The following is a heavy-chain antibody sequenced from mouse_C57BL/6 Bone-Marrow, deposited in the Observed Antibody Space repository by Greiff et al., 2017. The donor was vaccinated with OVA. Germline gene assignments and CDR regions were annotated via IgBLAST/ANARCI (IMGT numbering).Heavy chain of an antibody. CDR3: ARISPEFIIDY. Sequence: QVQLQQPGAELVKPGASVKLSCKASGYTFTSYWMHWVKQRPGQGLEWIGMIHPNSGSTNYNEKFKSKATLTVDKSSSTAYMQLSSLTSEDSAVYYCARISPEFIIDYWGQGTTLTVSS. D-gene: IGHD1-1*01. V-gene: IGHV1-64*01. CDR1: GYTFTSYW. CDR2: IHPNSGST. J-gene: IGHJ2*01.